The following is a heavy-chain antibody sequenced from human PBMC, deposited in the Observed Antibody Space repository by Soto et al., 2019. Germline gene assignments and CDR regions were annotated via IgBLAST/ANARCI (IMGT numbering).Heavy chain of an antibody. J-gene: IGHJ5*02. Sequence: QVQLVESGGGVVQPGRSLRLSCAASGFTFSSYGMHWVRQAPGKGLEWVAVIWYDGSNKYYADSVKGRFTISRANSKNTLYLRMNSLRAEDTAVYYGARDGGSSGWYGGWFDPWGQGTLVTVSS. CDR3: ARDGGSSGWYGGWFDP. V-gene: IGHV3-33*01. D-gene: IGHD6-19*01. CDR1: GFTFSSYG. CDR2: IWYDGSNK.